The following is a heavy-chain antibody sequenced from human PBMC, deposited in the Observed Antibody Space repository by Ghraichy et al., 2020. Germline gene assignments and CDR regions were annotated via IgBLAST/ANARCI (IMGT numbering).Heavy chain of an antibody. CDR2: ISGSGGST. CDR3: AKWRVVVAAYSS. D-gene: IGHD2-15*01. V-gene: IGHV3-23*01. Sequence: GALRLSCAASGFTFSSYAMSWVRQAPGKGLEWVSAISGSGGSTYYADSVKGRFTISRDNSKNTLYLQMNSLRAEDTAVYYCAKWRVVVAAYSSWGQGTLVTVSA. J-gene: IGHJ4*02. CDR1: GFTFSSYA.